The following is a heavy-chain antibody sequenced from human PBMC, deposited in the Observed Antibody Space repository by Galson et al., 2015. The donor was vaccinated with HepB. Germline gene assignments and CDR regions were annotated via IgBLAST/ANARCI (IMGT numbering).Heavy chain of an antibody. CDR1: GYTFTSYD. CDR2: MNPNSGNT. Sequence: SVKVSCKASGYTFTSYDINWVRQATGQGLEWMGWMNPNSGNTGYAQKFQGRVTMTRNTSISTAYMELSSLRSEDTAVYYCARQRVSNKNWFDPWGQGTLVTVSS. CDR3: ARQRVSNKNWFDP. D-gene: IGHD6-25*01. V-gene: IGHV1-8*01. J-gene: IGHJ5*02.